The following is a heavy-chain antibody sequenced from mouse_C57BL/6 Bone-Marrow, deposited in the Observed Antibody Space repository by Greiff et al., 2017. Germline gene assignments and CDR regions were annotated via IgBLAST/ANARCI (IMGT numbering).Heavy chain of an antibody. Sequence: VQLQQSGAELVRPGASVKMSCTASGFNIKDDYMHWVKQRPEQGLEWIGRIDPENGDTEYASKFQGKATITADTSSNTAYLQLSSLTSEDTAVYYCTTRSNAPYWGQGTLVTDSA. CDR2: IDPENGDT. J-gene: IGHJ3*01. CDR3: TTRSNAPY. V-gene: IGHV14-4*01. CDR1: GFNIKDDY. D-gene: IGHD2-5*01.